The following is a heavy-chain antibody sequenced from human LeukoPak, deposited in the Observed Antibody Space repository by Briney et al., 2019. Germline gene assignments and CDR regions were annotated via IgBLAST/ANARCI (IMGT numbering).Heavy chain of an antibody. V-gene: IGHV3-21*01. J-gene: IGHJ4*02. D-gene: IGHD4-23*01. CDR2: ISSSSSYI. CDR3: ARDETPYY. Sequence: ETLSLTCAVYGGSFSGYYWSWIRQPPGKGLEWVSSISSSSSYIYYADSVKGRFTISRDNAKNSLYLQMNSLRAEDTAVYYCARDETPYYWGQGTLVTVSS. CDR1: GGSFSGYY.